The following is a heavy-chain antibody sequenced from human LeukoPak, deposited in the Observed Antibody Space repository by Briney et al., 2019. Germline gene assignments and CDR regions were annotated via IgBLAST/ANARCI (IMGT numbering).Heavy chain of an antibody. Sequence: GGSLRLSCEASGFTFSIFAMSWVRQAPGKGLEWVSGIGGSGAGTYYADSVKGRFTISRDNIGNTLFLQMNSLRAEDTAVYFCVPRGGCSSPDCPGRWVQGTLATVSS. CDR2: IGGSGAGT. CDR1: GFTFSIFA. D-gene: IGHD2-2*01. J-gene: IGHJ4*02. CDR3: VPRGGCSSPDCPGR. V-gene: IGHV3-23*01.